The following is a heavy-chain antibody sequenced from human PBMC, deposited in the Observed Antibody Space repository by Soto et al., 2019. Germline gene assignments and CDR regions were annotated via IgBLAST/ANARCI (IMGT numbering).Heavy chain of an antibody. CDR3: ARKAGRRSYYYGSGSQYYMDV. J-gene: IGHJ6*03. CDR2: IYPGDSDT. D-gene: IGHD3-10*01. CDR1: GYSFTSYW. V-gene: IGHV5-51*01. Sequence: GESLKLSCKGSGYSFTSYWIGWVRQMPGKGLEWMGIIYPGDSDTRYSPSFQGQVTISADKSISTAYLQWSSLKASDTAMYYCARKAGRRSYYYGSGSQYYMDVWGKGTTVTVSS.